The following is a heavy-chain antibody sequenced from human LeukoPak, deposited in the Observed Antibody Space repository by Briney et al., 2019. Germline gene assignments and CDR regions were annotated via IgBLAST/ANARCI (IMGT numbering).Heavy chain of an antibody. CDR1: GYIFSDYY. Sequence: ASVKVSCRTSGYIFSDYYIQWVRQAPGQGLEWMGWINPKSGGSHYAEKFQGRVTLTRDTSISTVYMELTRLRSDDTAVYFCAKDGEGFTSDYWGQGTLVSVSS. V-gene: IGHV1-2*02. J-gene: IGHJ4*02. CDR3: AKDGEGFTSDY. CDR2: INPKSGGS. D-gene: IGHD4-17*01.